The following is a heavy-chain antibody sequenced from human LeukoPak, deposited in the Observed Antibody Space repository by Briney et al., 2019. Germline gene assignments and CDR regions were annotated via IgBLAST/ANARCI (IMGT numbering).Heavy chain of an antibody. CDR3: AKDPATVVTLFDY. CDR2: ISGSGSDT. Sequence: GGSLRLSCAASGFTFRSYGMSWVRQAPGKGLEWISSISGSGSDTYYADSVKGRFTISRDNFKNTLYLQMNSLRAEDTAVYYCAKDPATVVTLFDYWGQGTLVTVSS. D-gene: IGHD4-23*01. CDR1: GFTFRSYG. J-gene: IGHJ4*02. V-gene: IGHV3-23*01.